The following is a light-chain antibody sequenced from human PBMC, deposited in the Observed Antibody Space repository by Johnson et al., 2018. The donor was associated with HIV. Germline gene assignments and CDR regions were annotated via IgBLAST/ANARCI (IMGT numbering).Light chain of an antibody. Sequence: QSVLTQPPSVSAAPGQKVTISCSGSSSNIGNNYVSWYQQLPGTAPKLLIYENNKRPSGIPDRFSGSKSGTSATLGITGLQTGDEAVYYCGTWDGSLSGYVFGTGTKVTVL. CDR1: SSNIGNNY. V-gene: IGLV1-51*02. CDR3: GTWDGSLSGYV. J-gene: IGLJ1*01. CDR2: ENN.